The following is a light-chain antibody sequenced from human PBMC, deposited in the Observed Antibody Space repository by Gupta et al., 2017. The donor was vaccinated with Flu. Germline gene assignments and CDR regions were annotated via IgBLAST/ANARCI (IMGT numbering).Light chain of an antibody. Sequence: IVLTQSPGSLSLSPGERATLPCRASHSFSSGHLAWYYQKPGRAFRLLIDGASSRGTGVPERVSGSGSGAAFQSISSRMEPDEYAADYCQQYGRAPQTFGQGTKVEIK. J-gene: IGKJ1*01. CDR3: QQYGRAPQT. CDR2: GAS. V-gene: IGKV3-20*01. CDR1: HSFSSGH.